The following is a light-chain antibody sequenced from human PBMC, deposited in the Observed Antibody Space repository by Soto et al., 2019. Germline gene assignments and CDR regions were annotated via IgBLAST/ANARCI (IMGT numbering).Light chain of an antibody. CDR2: DAF. J-gene: IGKJ4*01. CDR1: RPVDSSS. Sequence: ENLLTQSPGRLSLSPGERATLSCRASRPVDSSSLAWYQQKPGQAPRLLIFDAFNRATGIPDRFSGSGSGTDFTLTISSLEPEDFAVYYCQQRSNWPPSLTFGGGTKVEIK. CDR3: QQRSNWPPSLT. V-gene: IGKV3D-20*02.